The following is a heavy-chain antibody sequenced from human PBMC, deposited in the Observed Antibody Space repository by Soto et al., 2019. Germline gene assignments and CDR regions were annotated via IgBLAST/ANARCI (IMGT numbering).Heavy chain of an antibody. CDR2: INHSGST. D-gene: IGHD3-3*01. CDR3: ARGRRTQYYDFWSGYLYFPGRGVYDY. CDR1: GGSFSGYY. J-gene: IGHJ4*02. Sequence: SETLSLTCAVYGGSFSGYYWSWIHQPPGKGLEWIGEINHSGSTNYNPSLRSRVTTSVDTAKNQFSLELSSVTSADTAVYYCARGRRTQYYDFWSGYLYFPGRGVYDYWGQGTLVTVSS. V-gene: IGHV4-34*01.